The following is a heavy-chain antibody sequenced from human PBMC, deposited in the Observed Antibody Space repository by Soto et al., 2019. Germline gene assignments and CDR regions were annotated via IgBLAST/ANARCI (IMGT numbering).Heavy chain of an antibody. D-gene: IGHD6-25*01. Sequence: ASVKGSCKASGYSFSGYYIQWVRQAPGQGPEWLGWIYPNTETTDSSKKFQGRVTMTSDMSTRTVYMELRDLRSDYTAVYYCVSLQTSGWPGVHWGQGTLVTVSS. J-gene: IGHJ4*02. CDR3: VSLQTSGWPGVH. CDR2: IYPNTETT. V-gene: IGHV1-2*02. CDR1: GYSFSGYY.